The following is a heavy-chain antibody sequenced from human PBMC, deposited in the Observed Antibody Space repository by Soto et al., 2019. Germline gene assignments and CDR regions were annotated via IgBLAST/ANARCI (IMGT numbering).Heavy chain of an antibody. CDR2: ISYDGSNK. V-gene: IGHV3-30*03. CDR1: GFTFSNYG. J-gene: IGHJ5*02. Sequence: QVQLVESGGGVVQPGRSLRLSCAASGFTFSNYGMHWVRQAPGKGLEWVAVISYDGSNKYYADSVKGRFSISRDNSKNTLYMQMNSLRAEATAVYYCATGDWFDPWGQGTLVTVSS. CDR3: ATGDWFDP.